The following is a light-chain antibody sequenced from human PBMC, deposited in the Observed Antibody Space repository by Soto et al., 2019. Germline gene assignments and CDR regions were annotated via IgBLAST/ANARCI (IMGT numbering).Light chain of an antibody. Sequence: QSALTQPPSASGSPGQSVTISCTGPSSDVGGYNYVSWYQQHPGKATKLMIYEVSKRPSGVPDRFSGSKSGNTASLTVSGLQAEDEADYYCISYAGSNNVVFGGGTKLTVL. CDR1: SSDVGGYNY. J-gene: IGLJ2*01. CDR2: EVS. V-gene: IGLV2-8*01. CDR3: ISYAGSNNVV.